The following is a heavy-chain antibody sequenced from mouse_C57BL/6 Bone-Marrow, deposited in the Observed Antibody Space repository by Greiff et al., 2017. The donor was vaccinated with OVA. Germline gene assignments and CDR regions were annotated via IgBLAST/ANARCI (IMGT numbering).Heavy chain of an antibody. CDR1: GYSFTGYY. V-gene: IGHV1-42*01. J-gene: IGHJ3*01. Sequence: EVQLQQSGPELVKPGASVKISCKASGYSFTGYYMNWVKQSPEKSLEWIGEINPSTGGTTYNQKFKAKATLTVDKSSSTAYMQLKSLTSEDSAVYYCARGRLFAYWGQGTLVTVSA. CDR3: ARGRLFAY. CDR2: INPSTGGT.